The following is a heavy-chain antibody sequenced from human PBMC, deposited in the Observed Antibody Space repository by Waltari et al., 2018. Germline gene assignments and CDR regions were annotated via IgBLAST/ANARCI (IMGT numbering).Heavy chain of an antibody. CDR3: ARGPLRRFDY. Sequence: EVQVVESGGGLVQPGESLRLSCAVSGFTFEYFWMTWVRQAPGKGLEWVANIKEDGSEEHYMDSVKGRFTISRDNAKNLVYLQMNSLKAEDTAVYYCARGPLRRFDYWGQGTLVTVSS. J-gene: IGHJ4*02. V-gene: IGHV3-7*01. CDR2: IKEDGSEE. CDR1: GFTFEYFW.